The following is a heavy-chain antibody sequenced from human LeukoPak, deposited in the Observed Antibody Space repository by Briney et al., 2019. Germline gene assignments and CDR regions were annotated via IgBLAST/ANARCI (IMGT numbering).Heavy chain of an antibody. CDR1: GFTFNSYW. Sequence: GGSLRLSCAASGFTFNSYWMSWVRQVPGKGLEWVANIKQDGSEKYYVDSVKGRFTISRDNAKNSLYLQMNSLRAEDTAVYYCARDRSSTWSKNRFDFWGQGTLVTVSS. CDR3: ARDRSSTWSKNRFDF. CDR2: IKQDGSEK. V-gene: IGHV3-7*01. D-gene: IGHD6-13*01. J-gene: IGHJ4*02.